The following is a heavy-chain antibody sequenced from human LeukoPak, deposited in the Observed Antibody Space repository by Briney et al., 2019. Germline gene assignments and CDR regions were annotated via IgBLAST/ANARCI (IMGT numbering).Heavy chain of an antibody. D-gene: IGHD4-17*01. CDR3: ARVFSAVTTDTYYYYYMDV. V-gene: IGHV4-34*01. J-gene: IGHJ6*03. Sequence: SETLSLTCAVYGGSFSGYYWSWLRQPPGKGLEWIGEINHSGSTNYNPSLTSRVTISVDTSKNQFSLKLSSVTAADTAVYYCARVFSAVTTDTYYYYYMDVWGKGTTVTVSS. CDR2: INHSGST. CDR1: GGSFSGYY.